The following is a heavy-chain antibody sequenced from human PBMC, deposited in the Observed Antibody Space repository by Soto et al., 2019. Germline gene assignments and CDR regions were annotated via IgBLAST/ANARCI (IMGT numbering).Heavy chain of an antibody. Sequence: QVQLVQSGAEVKKPGASVKVSCKASGYTFTSYGISWVRQAPGQGLEWMGWISAYNGNTNYAQKLQGRVTMTTDTSTSTAYMELRSRRSDDTAVYYCARVPDPSGDYYYYGMDVWGQGTTVTVSS. V-gene: IGHV1-18*01. CDR1: GYTFTSYG. J-gene: IGHJ6*02. CDR2: ISAYNGNT. D-gene: IGHD4-17*01. CDR3: ARVPDPSGDYYYYGMDV.